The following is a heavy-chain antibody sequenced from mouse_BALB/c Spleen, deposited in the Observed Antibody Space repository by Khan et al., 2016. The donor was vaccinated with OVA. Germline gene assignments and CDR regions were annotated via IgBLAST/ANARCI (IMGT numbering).Heavy chain of an antibody. CDR2: ISGDSSTI. V-gene: IGHV5-17*02. D-gene: IGHD1-1*01. CDR3: ATSYYYGYYFDY. CDR1: GLTFSSYG. Sequence: EVELVESGGGLVQPGGSRKLSCAASGLTFSSYGMHWVRQAPEKGLEWVAYISGDSSTIYYADTVKGRFTISRDNPKNTLFLQRTSLMSEDTAMYYCATSYYYGYYFDYWGPGTTLTVSS. J-gene: IGHJ2*01.